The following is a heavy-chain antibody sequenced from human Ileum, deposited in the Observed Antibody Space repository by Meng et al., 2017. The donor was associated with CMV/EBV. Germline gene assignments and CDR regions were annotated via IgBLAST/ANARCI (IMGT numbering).Heavy chain of an antibody. D-gene: IGHD7-27*01. CDR1: GFTFSSYA. CDR3: ARCLYWGGMDV. V-gene: IGHV3-21*01. Sequence: GESLKISCAASGFTFSSYAMSWVRRAPGKGLEWVSAISSSSSYIYYADSVKGRFTISRDNAKNSLYLQMNSLRAEDTAVYYCARCLYWGGMDVWGQGTKVTVSS. J-gene: IGHJ6*02. CDR2: ISSSSSYI.